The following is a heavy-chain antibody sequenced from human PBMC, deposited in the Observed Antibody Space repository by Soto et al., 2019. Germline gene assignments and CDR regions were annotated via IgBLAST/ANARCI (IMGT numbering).Heavy chain of an antibody. CDR1: GVTFGGSA. CDR3: ASDTARVYYGLDV. CDR2: IRSKANNYAT. J-gene: IGHJ6*02. D-gene: IGHD5-18*01. V-gene: IGHV3-73*01. Sequence: GGSLRLSCAASGVTFGGSAMHCVIQASGKGLEWVGRIRSKANNYATAYTASVEGRFTISRDDSKNTAHLQMNSLKTEDTAVYYCASDTARVYYGLDVWGLGTTVTVS.